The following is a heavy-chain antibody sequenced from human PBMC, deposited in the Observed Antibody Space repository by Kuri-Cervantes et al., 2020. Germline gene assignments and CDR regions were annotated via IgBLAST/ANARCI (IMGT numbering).Heavy chain of an antibody. D-gene: IGHD6-13*01. CDR3: AKDLLKAAEN. V-gene: IGHV3-30*18. CDR2: KSYDGSNK. CDR1: GFTFSSYG. Sequence: GESLKISCAASGFTFSSYGMHWVRQAPGKGLEWVAVKSYDGSNKYYADSVKGRFTISRDNSKNTLYLQMNSLRAEDTAVYYCAKDLLKAAENWGQGTLVTVSS. J-gene: IGHJ1*01.